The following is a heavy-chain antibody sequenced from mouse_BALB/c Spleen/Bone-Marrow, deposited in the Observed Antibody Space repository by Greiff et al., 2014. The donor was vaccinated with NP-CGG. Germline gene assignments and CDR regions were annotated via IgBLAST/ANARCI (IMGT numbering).Heavy chain of an antibody. V-gene: IGHV1-77*01. CDR2: IYPGSGNT. CDR3: ARDHYGNYEGFDY. D-gene: IGHD2-1*01. CDR1: GYTFTDYH. Sequence: QVQLQQSGAELARPGTSVKLSCKASGYTFTDYHINWVKQRTGQGLEWIGEIYPGSGNTYYNEKFKGKATLTADKSSSTVNIHLSSLTSEDSAVYFCARDHYGNYEGFDYWGQGTLVTVSA. J-gene: IGHJ3*01.